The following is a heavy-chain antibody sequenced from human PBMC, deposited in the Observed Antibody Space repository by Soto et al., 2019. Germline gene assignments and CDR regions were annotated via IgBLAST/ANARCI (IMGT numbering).Heavy chain of an antibody. CDR2: TYYRSKWYY. Sequence: SQTLSLTCAITSDSVSSNSAGWSWVRQSPSRGLEWLGRTYYRSKWYYEYAVSVRGRITINPDTSKNQYSLQLNSVTPEDTAVYFCARGEQYSGRIFDYWGQGTLVTVS. D-gene: IGHD1-26*01. CDR3: ARGEQYSGRIFDY. J-gene: IGHJ4*01. V-gene: IGHV6-1*01. CDR1: SDSVSSNSAG.